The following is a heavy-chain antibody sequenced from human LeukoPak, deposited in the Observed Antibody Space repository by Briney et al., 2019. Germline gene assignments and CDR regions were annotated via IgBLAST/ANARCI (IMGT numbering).Heavy chain of an antibody. V-gene: IGHV4-59*01. CDR2: IYYSGST. D-gene: IGHD2-2*01. CDR1: GGSISSYY. CDR3: ARTRPDYYYYYYMDV. Sequence: PSEILSLTCTVSGGSISSYYWSWIRQPPGKELEWIGYIYYSGSTNYNPSLKSRVTISVDTSKNQFSLKLSSVTAADTAVYYCARTRPDYYYYYYMDVWGKGTTVTVSS. J-gene: IGHJ6*03.